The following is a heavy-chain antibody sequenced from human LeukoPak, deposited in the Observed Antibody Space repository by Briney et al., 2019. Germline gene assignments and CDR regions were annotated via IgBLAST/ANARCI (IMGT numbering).Heavy chain of an antibody. V-gene: IGHV3-9*01. CDR1: GFTFDDYA. Sequence: GGSLRLSCAASGFTFDDYAMHWVRQAPGKGLEWVSGISWNRGSIGYADSVKGRFTISRDNAKNSLYLQMNSLRAEDTALYYCAKDRGYSYGKDAFDIWGQGTMVTVSS. D-gene: IGHD5-18*01. CDR2: ISWNRGSI. J-gene: IGHJ3*02. CDR3: AKDRGYSYGKDAFDI.